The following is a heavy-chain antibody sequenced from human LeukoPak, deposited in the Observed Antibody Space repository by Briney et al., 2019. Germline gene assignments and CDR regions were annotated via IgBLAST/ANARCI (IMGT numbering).Heavy chain of an antibody. CDR2: ITPNADRA. V-gene: IGHV3-23*01. CDR1: GFTFGSYG. J-gene: IGHJ1*01. Sequence: PGGSLRLSCAASGFTFGSYGMSWVRQPPGRGLEWVSFITPNADRASYADSVEGRFTILRDNPENTLYMQMNSLRDEDTAVYYCAIMHGYYDGSGYWVQWGQGTLVTVSS. CDR3: AIMHGYYDGSGYWVQ. D-gene: IGHD3-22*01.